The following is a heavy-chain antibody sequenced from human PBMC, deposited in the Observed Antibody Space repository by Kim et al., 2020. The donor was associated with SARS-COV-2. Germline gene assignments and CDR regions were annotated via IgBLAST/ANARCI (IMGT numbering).Heavy chain of an antibody. Sequence: YAESVKGRFTISRCNAKSSLYLQMNSLRDEYRAVYYCSRWFPVVTGAFDSCGQGTMVTVSS. D-gene: IGHD2-15*01. V-gene: IGHV3-48*02. CDR3: SRWFPVVTGAFDS. J-gene: IGHJ3*02.